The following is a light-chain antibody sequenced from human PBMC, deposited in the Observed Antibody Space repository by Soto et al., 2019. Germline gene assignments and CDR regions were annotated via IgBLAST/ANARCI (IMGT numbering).Light chain of an antibody. V-gene: IGLV2-14*01. CDR1: SSDVGGYSR. Sequence: QSVLTQPASVSGSPGQSITISCTGTSSDVGGYSRVSWYQHHPGKAPKLMIYEVSDRPSGVSNRFSGSKSGNTASLTISGLQAGDGADYYCNSYTSSNTRVFGTGTKVTVL. J-gene: IGLJ1*01. CDR3: NSYTSSNTRV. CDR2: EVS.